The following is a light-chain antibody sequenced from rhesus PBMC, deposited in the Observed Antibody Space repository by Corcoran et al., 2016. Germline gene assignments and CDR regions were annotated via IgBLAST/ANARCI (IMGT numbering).Light chain of an antibody. Sequence: EIVLTQSPTSMAVSQGERVTISCTASSSVSTSYLHWYQQKPGFPPRLLVYRTSSLASGVPARFSGIGSGTSYTHTISGMEAEDAANYYCQQGNSIPFTFGPGTKLDIK. CDR1: SSVSTS. CDR3: QQGNSIPFT. V-gene: IGKV3-42*01. J-gene: IGKJ3*01. CDR2: RTS.